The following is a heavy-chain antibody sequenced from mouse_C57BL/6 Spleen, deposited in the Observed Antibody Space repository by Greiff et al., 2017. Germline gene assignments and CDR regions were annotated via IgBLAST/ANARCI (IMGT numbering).Heavy chain of an antibody. CDR2: YPGSGNTY. J-gene: IGHJ2*01. V-gene: IGHV1-83*01. Sequence: VQLKESGPELVKPGASVKMSCKASGYTFTDYYMHWVKQKPGKGLEWIGEIYPGSGNTYYNEKFKGKATLTADTSSSTAYMQLSSLTSEDSAVYFCARYTYYYGSSFFDYWGQGTTLTVSS. CDR1: YTFTDYYM. CDR3: RYTYYYGSSFFDY. D-gene: IGHD1-1*01.